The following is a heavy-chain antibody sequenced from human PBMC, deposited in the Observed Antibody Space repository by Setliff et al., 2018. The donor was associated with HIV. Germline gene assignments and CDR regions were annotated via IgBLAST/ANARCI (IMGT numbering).Heavy chain of an antibody. CDR1: GYSLTELS. J-gene: IGHJ4*02. Sequence: GASVKVSCKVFGYSLTELSMHWVRQAPGQGLEWMGWIHPSSGGTNYAQKFQGRVTMTRDTSISTAYMELSRLRSDDTAVYYCARDRRIAVAGRPDYWGQGTLVTVSS. V-gene: IGHV1-2*02. CDR2: IHPSSGGT. D-gene: IGHD6-19*01. CDR3: ARDRRIAVAGRPDY.